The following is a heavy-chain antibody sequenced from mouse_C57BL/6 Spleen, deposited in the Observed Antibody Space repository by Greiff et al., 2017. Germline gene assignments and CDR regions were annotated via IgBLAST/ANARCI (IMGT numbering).Heavy chain of an antibody. J-gene: IGHJ2*01. CDR1: GYTFTSYW. CDR2: IYPSDSET. CDR3: ARRDYDYDPLFDY. Sequence: QVQLQQPGAELVRPGSSVKLSCKASGYTFTSYWMDWVKQRPGQGLEWIGNIYPSDSETHYNQKFKDKATLTVDKSSSTAYMQLSSLTSEDSAVYYCARRDYDYDPLFDYWGQGTTLTVSS. D-gene: IGHD2-4*01. V-gene: IGHV1-61*01.